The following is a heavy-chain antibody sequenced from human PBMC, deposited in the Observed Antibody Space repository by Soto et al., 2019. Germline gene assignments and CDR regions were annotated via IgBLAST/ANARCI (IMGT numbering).Heavy chain of an antibody. CDR2: MNPNSGNT. V-gene: IGHV1-8*01. CDR3: ARVPYYDSSGYYPFGY. D-gene: IGHD3-22*01. CDR1: GYTFTSYD. J-gene: IGHJ4*02. Sequence: GASVKVSCKASGYTFTSYDINWVRQATGQGLEWMGWMNPNSGNTGYAQKFQGRVTMTRNTSIGTAYMELSSLRSEDTAVYYCARVPYYDSSGYYPFGYWGQGTLVTVSS.